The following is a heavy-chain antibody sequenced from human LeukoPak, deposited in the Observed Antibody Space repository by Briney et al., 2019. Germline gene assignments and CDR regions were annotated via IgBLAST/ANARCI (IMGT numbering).Heavy chain of an antibody. CDR2: ISAYNGNT. J-gene: IGHJ5*02. CDR3: ARDRPDGYCSSTSCYTGGVWFDP. Sequence: ASVKVSCKASGYTFTSYGISWVRQAPGQGLEWMGWISAYNGNTNYAQKLQGRVTMTTDTSTSTAYMELRSLRSDDTAVYYCARDRPDGYCSSTSCYTGGVWFDPWGQGTLATVSS. CDR1: GYTFTSYG. V-gene: IGHV1-18*01. D-gene: IGHD2-2*02.